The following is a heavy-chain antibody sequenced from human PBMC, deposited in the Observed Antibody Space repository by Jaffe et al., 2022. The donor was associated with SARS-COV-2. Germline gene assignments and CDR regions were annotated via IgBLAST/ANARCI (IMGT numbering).Heavy chain of an antibody. CDR3: AKGSPPDRYFDWLSRGYYFDY. CDR1: GFTFDDYA. J-gene: IGHJ4*02. V-gene: IGHV3-9*01. CDR2: ISWNSGSI. D-gene: IGHD3-9*01. Sequence: EVQLVESGGGLVQPGRSLRLSCAASGFTFDDYAMHWVRQAPGKGLEWVSGISWNSGSIGYADSVKGRFTISRDNAKNSLYLQMNSLRAEDTALYYCAKGSPPDRYFDWLSRGYYFDYWGQGTLVTVSS.